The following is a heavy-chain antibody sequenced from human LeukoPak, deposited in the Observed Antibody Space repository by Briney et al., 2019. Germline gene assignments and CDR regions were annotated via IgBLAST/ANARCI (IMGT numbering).Heavy chain of an antibody. CDR2: IYYSGST. CDR3: ARLRISTSCYDY. Sequence: SETLSLTCTVSGGSISSSSYYWGWIRQPPGKGLEWIGSIYYSGSTYYNPSLKSRVTISVDTSKNQFSLKLSSVTAADTAVYYCARLRISTSCYDYWGQGTLVTVSS. V-gene: IGHV4-39*01. D-gene: IGHD2-2*01. CDR1: GGSISSSSYY. J-gene: IGHJ4*02.